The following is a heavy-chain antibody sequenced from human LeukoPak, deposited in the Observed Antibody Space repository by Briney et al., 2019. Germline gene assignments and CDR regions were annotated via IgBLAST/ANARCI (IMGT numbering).Heavy chain of an antibody. CDR1: GFTFSSYS. J-gene: IGHJ3*02. D-gene: IGHD4-11*01. Sequence: GGSLRLSCAASGFTFSSYSMNWVRQAPGKGLEWVSSISSSSSYIYYADSVRGRFTISRDNAKNSLYLQMNSLRAEDTAVYYCASSSTVTTGGDAFDIWGQGTMVTDSS. CDR2: ISSSSSYI. V-gene: IGHV3-21*01. CDR3: ASSSTVTTGGDAFDI.